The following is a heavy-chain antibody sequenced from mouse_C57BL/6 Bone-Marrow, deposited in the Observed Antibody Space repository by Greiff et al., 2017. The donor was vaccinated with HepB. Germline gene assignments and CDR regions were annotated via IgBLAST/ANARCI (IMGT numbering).Heavy chain of an antibody. CDR2: INPNNGGT. CDR1: GYTFTDYY. D-gene: IGHD4-1*01. J-gene: IGHJ3*01. CDR3: ARWDEGFAY. Sequence: VHVKQSGPELVKPGASVKISCKASGYTFTDYYMNWVKQSHGKSLEWIGDINPNNGGTSYNQKFKGKATLTVDKSSSTAYMELRSLTSEDSAVYFCARWDEGFAYWGQGTLVTVSA. V-gene: IGHV1-26*01.